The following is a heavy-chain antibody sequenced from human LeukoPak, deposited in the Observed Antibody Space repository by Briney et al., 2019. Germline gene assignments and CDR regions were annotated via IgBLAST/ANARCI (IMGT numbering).Heavy chain of an antibody. Sequence: GGSLSLSRAASGFTFSSYAMSWVRQAPGKGLEWVSAISGSGYSTYYADSVKGRFTISRDNSKNTLYLQMNSLRAEDTAVYYCAKEAGYSGYDYPDYGGEGTLVTVSS. V-gene: IGHV3-23*01. CDR3: AKEAGYSGYDYPDY. D-gene: IGHD5-12*01. J-gene: IGHJ4*02. CDR2: ISGSGYST. CDR1: GFTFSSYA.